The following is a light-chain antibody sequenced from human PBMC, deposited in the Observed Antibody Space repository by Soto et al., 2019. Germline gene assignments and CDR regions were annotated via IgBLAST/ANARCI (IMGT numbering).Light chain of an antibody. CDR2: EVS. J-gene: IGLJ1*01. Sequence: QSALTQPASVSGSPGQSITISSTGTSSDVGGYNYVSWYQQHPGKAPKLMIYEVSNRPSGVSNRFSGSKSGNTASLTISGLQAEDEADYYCSSYTSSSTLVFGTGTMLTVL. V-gene: IGLV2-14*01. CDR1: SSDVGGYNY. CDR3: SSYTSSSTLV.